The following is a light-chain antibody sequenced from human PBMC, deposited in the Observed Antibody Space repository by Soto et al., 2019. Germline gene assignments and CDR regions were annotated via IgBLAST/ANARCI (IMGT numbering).Light chain of an antibody. CDR3: QQYGSSPLWT. J-gene: IGKJ1*01. CDR2: GAS. CDR1: QSVSSY. Sequence: EIVLTQSPATLSSFPGDRVTLSCRASQSVSSYLAWYQQKPGQAPRLPIYGASSRATGIPDRFSGSGSGTDFTLTISRLEPEDFAVYYCQQYGSSPLWTFGQGTKVDIK. V-gene: IGKV3-20*01.